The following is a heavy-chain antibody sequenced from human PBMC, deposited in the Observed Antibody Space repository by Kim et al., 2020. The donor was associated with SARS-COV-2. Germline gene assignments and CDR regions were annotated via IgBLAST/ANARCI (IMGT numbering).Heavy chain of an antibody. CDR1: GFSFSTYA. D-gene: IGHD6-13*01. V-gene: IGHV3-23*01. Sequence: GGSLRLSCAASGFSFSTYAMNWVRQAPGKGLEWVSTITGSGAWTDYADSVKGRFTISRDNSKNTLYLQMNSLRAEDTALYYCAKDPIAGEKVVWFDRWG. CDR3: AKDPIAGEKVVWFDR. CDR2: ITGSGAWT. J-gene: IGHJ5*02.